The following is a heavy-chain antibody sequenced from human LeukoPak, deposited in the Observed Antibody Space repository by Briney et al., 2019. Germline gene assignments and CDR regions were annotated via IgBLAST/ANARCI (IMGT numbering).Heavy chain of an antibody. CDR3: ARLGGTSDEYYYYYMDV. CDR1: GYTFTGYY. V-gene: IGHV1-2*02. J-gene: IGHJ6*03. CDR2: INPNSGGT. Sequence: ASVKVSCKASGYTFTGYYMHWVRQAPGQGLEWMGWINPNSGGTNYAQKFQGRVTMTRDTSISTAYMGLSRLRSDDTAVYYCARLGGTSDEYYYYYMDVWGKGTTVTVSS. D-gene: IGHD2-2*01.